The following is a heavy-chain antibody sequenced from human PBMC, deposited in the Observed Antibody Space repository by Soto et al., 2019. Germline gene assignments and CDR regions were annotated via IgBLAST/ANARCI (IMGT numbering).Heavy chain of an antibody. CDR2: IWYDGSNK. Sequence: QVQLVESGGGVVQPGRSLRLSCAASGFTFSSYGMHWVRQAPGKGLEWVAVIWYDGSNKYYADSVKGRFTISRDNSKNTLYLQMNSLRAEDTAVYYCARDPLIDILTGPTAGFDYWGQGTLVTVSS. CDR1: GFTFSSYG. CDR3: ARDPLIDILTGPTAGFDY. J-gene: IGHJ4*02. V-gene: IGHV3-33*01. D-gene: IGHD3-9*01.